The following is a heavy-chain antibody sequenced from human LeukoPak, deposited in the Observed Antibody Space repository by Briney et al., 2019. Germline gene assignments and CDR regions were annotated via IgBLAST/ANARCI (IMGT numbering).Heavy chain of an antibody. CDR1: GFTFSSYG. CDR2: ISYDGNNK. V-gene: IGHV3-30*03. D-gene: IGHD1-26*01. CDR3: VSEVGGREFRY. J-gene: IGHJ4*02. Sequence: GGSLRLSCAASGFTFSSYGMHWVRQAPGKGLEWVAVISYDGNNKHYADPVKGRFTISRDNSQNTLYLQMNSLRAEDMAVYYCVSEVGGREFRYWGQGVLVTVSS.